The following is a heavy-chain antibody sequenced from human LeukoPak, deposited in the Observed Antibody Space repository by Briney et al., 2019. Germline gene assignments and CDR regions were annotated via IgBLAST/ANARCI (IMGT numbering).Heavy chain of an antibody. Sequence: PGGSLRLSCVLSGLTFSDAWMSWVRQAPGSGLEWVSSIRHSDSNTYYADSVMGRFTISRDNSKNTLYLQMNGLSAEDTAVYYCAKRGNPTVGHHYLDVWGKGTTVSVSS. D-gene: IGHD1-1*01. CDR3: AKRGNPTVGHHYLDV. CDR1: GLTFSDAW. J-gene: IGHJ6*03. V-gene: IGHV3-23*05. CDR2: IRHSDSNT.